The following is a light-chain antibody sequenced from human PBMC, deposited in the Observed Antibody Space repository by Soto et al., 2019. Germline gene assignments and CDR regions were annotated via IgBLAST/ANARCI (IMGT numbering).Light chain of an antibody. CDR3: QQSYNTPS. CDR2: AAS. CDR1: QTISSY. V-gene: IGKV1-39*01. Sequence: RASQTISSYLNWYQQKPGKAPTLLIYAASSLRSGVPSKFSGSGSGTDFTLTISSLQPEDAATYYFQQSYNTPSFGQGTRLEI. J-gene: IGKJ5*01.